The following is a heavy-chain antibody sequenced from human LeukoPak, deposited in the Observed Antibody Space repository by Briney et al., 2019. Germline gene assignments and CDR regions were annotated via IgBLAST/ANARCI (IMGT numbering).Heavy chain of an antibody. D-gene: IGHD6-13*01. CDR3: ASNPGSSTSWYHFDN. Sequence: SETLSLTCNVSGGTVSSSNHHWAWIPQSPGLGLEWVGTFFSTGRTSQNPDPSLKGRVTLSLDTSRNQFSLQLRSLTAADTARCYCASNPGSSTSWYHFDNWGQGTLVTVSS. J-gene: IGHJ4*02. CDR1: GGTVSSSNHH. V-gene: IGHV4-39*01. CDR2: FFSTGRT.